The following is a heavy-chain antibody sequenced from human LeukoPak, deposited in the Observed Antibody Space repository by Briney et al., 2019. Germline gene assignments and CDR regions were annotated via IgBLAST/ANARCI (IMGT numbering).Heavy chain of an antibody. V-gene: IGHV3-53*01. CDR2: IYSGGST. Sequence: GGSLRLSCAASGFTVSSNYMSWVRQAPGKGLEWVSVIYSGGSTYYADSVKGRFTISRDNSKNTLYLQMNSLRAEDTAVYYCARYVRIRFLEWLSIRGWFDPWGQGTLVTVSS. CDR3: ARYVRIRFLEWLSIRGWFDP. J-gene: IGHJ5*02. CDR1: GFTVSSNY. D-gene: IGHD3-3*01.